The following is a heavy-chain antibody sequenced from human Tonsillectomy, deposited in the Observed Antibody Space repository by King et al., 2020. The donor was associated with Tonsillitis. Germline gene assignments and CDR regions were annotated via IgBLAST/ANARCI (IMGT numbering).Heavy chain of an antibody. D-gene: IGHD1-1*01. V-gene: IGHV3-7*01. CDR2: IKQEGTEE. Sequence: VQLVQSGGGLAQPGWSLRLSCVASGFTFSAHWVTWVRQAPGRGLEWVANIKQEGTEEYYVDSVKGRFTISRDNAKNALYLHMNSLRTEDTAVHYCAREVGRANEGGFDVWGPGTMVTVSS. CDR1: GFTFSAHW. J-gene: IGHJ3*01. CDR3: AREVGRANEGGFDV.